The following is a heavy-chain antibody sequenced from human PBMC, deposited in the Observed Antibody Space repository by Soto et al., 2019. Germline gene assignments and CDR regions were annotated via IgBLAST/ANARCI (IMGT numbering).Heavy chain of an antibody. CDR2: INHSGST. V-gene: IGHV4-34*01. Sequence: SETLSLTCAVYGGSFSGYYWSWIRQPPGKGLEWIGEINHSGSTNYNPSLKSRVTISVDTSKNQFSLKLSSVTAADTAVYYCARKKALPPSIVVVPAASLKNWFDPWGQGTLVTVSS. J-gene: IGHJ5*02. CDR1: GGSFSGYY. CDR3: ARKKALPPSIVVVPAASLKNWFDP. D-gene: IGHD2-2*01.